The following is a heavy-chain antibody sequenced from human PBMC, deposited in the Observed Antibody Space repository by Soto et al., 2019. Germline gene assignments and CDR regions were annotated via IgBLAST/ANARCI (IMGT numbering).Heavy chain of an antibody. D-gene: IGHD6-6*01. CDR1: GFAFSSYS. V-gene: IGHV3-21*01. CDR2: ISGISSSI. J-gene: IGHJ6*03. CDR3: ARDSGEQLVRRGFYYYYMDV. Sequence: EVQLVESGGGLVKPGGSLRLSCAPSGFAFSSYSMNWVRQAPGKGLEWVSFISGISSSIYYEDSVKGRFIISRDNAKKSLYLQMTSLRAEDTAVYYCARDSGEQLVRRGFYYYYMDVWGKGTTITISS.